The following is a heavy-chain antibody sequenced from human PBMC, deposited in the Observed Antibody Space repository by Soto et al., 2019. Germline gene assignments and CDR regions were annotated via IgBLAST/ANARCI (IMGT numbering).Heavy chain of an antibody. V-gene: IGHV3-21*01. D-gene: IGHD3-22*01. J-gene: IGHJ5*02. CDR1: GFTFSSYN. Sequence: KSGGSLRLSCAASGFTFSSYNTNWVRQAPGKGLEWVVSISPSSSYMYHADSVKGRFTISRDNDKKSLYLQMNNLRAEDTAVYYCVRDENYDRPPSWGQGTLVTVSS. CDR3: VRDENYDRPPS. CDR2: ISPSSSYM.